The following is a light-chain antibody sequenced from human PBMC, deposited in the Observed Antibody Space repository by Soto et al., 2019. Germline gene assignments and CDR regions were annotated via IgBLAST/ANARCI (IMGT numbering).Light chain of an antibody. CDR3: GTWDSSLSAGL. Sequence: QSVLTQPPSVSAAPGQTVTISCSGSSSNIGNNYVSWYQQLPGTAPKLLIYDNNKRPSGIPDRFSGSKSGTSATLGITGLQTGDEADYYGGTWDSSLSAGLFGGGTKLTVL. CDR2: DNN. CDR1: SSNIGNNY. J-gene: IGLJ3*02. V-gene: IGLV1-51*01.